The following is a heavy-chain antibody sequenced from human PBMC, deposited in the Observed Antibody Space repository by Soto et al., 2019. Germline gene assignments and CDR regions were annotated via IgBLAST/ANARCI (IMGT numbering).Heavy chain of an antibody. CDR1: GGSISSGGYY. CDR2: IYYSGST. CDR3: AREGQRGYCSGGSCAQKDGMDV. D-gene: IGHD2-15*01. V-gene: IGHV4-31*03. Sequence: PSETLSLTCTVSGGSISSGGYYWSWIRQHPGKGLEWIGYIYYSGSTYYNPSLKSRVTISVDTSKSQFSLKLSSVTAADTAVYYCAREGQRGYCSGGSCAQKDGMDVWGQGTTVTVSS. J-gene: IGHJ6*02.